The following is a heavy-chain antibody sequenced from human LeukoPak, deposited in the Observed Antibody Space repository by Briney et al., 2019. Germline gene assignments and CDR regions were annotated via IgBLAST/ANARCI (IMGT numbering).Heavy chain of an antibody. V-gene: IGHV4-4*07. D-gene: IGHD3-9*01. CDR2: IYTSGST. CDR3: ARGLRYFDWLRYWYFDL. Sequence: PSETLSLTCTVSGGSISSYYWSWIRQPAGKGLEWIGRIYTSGSTNYNPSLKSRVTMSVDTSKNQFSLKLSSVTAADTAVYYCARGLRYFDWLRYWYFDLWGRGTLVTVSS. J-gene: IGHJ2*01. CDR1: GGSISSYY.